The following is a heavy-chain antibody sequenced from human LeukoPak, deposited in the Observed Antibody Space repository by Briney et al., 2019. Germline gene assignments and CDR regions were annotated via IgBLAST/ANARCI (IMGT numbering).Heavy chain of an antibody. Sequence: ASVKVSCKASGYAFTTYYMHWVRQAPGQGLEWMGWINPNSGGTNYAQKFQGRVTMTRDTSISTAYMELSRLRSDDTAVYYCARVLEPYYFDYWGQGTLVTVSS. D-gene: IGHD1-1*01. V-gene: IGHV1-2*02. CDR2: INPNSGGT. CDR3: ARVLEPYYFDY. CDR1: GYAFTTYY. J-gene: IGHJ4*02.